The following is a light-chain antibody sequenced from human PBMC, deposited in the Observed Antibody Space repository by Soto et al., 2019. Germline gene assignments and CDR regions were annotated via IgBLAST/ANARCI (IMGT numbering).Light chain of an antibody. V-gene: IGLV2-14*01. CDR2: EVI. CDR1: SSDVGAYDY. J-gene: IGLJ2*01. CDR3: TSYTRGSPVV. Sequence: QSALTQPASASGSPGQSITISCTGTSSDVGAYDYVSWYQQHPGKVPKLIISEVINRPSGVSHRFSGSKSGNTASLTISGLQAEDEADYYCTSYTRGSPVVFGGGTKLTVL.